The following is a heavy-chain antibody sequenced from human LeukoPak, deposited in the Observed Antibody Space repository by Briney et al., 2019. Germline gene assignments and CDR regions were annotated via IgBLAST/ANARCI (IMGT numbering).Heavy chain of an antibody. J-gene: IGHJ5*02. V-gene: IGHV5-51*01. CDR3: ARRFRYSSGWYDH. D-gene: IGHD6-19*01. CDR1: GYSFTNYW. CDR2: IYPGDSDT. Sequence: GESLKISCKASGYSFTNYWIGWVRQVPGKGLEWMGLIYPGDSDTRYSPSFQGQVTISADKSINTAYLQWNSLKASDTAMYYCARRFRYSSGWYDHWGQGTLVTVSS.